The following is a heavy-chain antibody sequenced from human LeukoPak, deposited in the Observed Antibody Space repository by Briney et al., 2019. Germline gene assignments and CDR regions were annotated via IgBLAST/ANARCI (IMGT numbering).Heavy chain of an antibody. Sequence: GASVKVSCKASGYTFTSYYMHWVRQAPGQGLEWMGIINPSGGSTSYAQKFQGRVTMTRDMSTSTVYMELSSLRSEDTAVYYCARAKPKNMVRGLIMRRESRYYFDYWGQGTLVTVSS. J-gene: IGHJ4*02. D-gene: IGHD3-10*01. CDR3: ARAKPKNMVRGLIMRRESRYYFDY. V-gene: IGHV1-46*01. CDR1: GYTFTSYY. CDR2: INPSGGST.